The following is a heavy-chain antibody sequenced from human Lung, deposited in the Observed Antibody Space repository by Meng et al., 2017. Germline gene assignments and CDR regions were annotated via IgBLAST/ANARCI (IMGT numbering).Heavy chain of an antibody. CDR1: GVSFSDYY. Sequence: QVQLQQWGAGLLKPSETLSLTRVVSGVSFSDYYWSWIRQPPGKGLEWIGEINHSGSTNYNPSLESRATISVDTSQNNLSLKLSSVTAADSAVYYCARGPTTMAHDFDYWGQGTLVNVSS. D-gene: IGHD4-11*01. CDR3: ARGPTTMAHDFDY. CDR2: INHSGST. V-gene: IGHV4-34*01. J-gene: IGHJ4*02.